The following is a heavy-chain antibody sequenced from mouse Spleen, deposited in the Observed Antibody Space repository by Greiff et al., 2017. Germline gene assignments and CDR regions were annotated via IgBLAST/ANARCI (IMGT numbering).Heavy chain of an antibody. J-gene: IGHJ2*01. D-gene: IGHD3-3*01. CDR1: GYAFSSSW. CDR2: IYPGDGDT. V-gene: IGHV1-82*01. Sequence: VQLQESGPELVKPGASVKISCKASGYAFSSSWMNWVKQRPGKGLEWIGRIYPGDGDTNYNGKFKGKATLTADKSSSTAYMQLSSLTSEDSAVYFCAREGRDFDYWGQGTTLTVSS. CDR3: AREGRDFDY.